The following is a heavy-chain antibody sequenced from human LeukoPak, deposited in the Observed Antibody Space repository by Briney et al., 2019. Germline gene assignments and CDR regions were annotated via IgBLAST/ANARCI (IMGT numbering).Heavy chain of an antibody. CDR3: AREPFGAYYYYGMDV. CDR2: MNPNSGNT. V-gene: IGHV1-8*01. J-gene: IGHJ6*02. CDR1: GYTFTSYD. D-gene: IGHD3-16*01. Sequence: ASVKVSCKASGYTFTSYDINWVRQATGQGLEWMGWMNPNSGNTGYAQKFQGRVTMTRNTSISTAYMELSSLRSEDTAVYYCAREPFGAYYYYGMDVWGQGTTVTVSS.